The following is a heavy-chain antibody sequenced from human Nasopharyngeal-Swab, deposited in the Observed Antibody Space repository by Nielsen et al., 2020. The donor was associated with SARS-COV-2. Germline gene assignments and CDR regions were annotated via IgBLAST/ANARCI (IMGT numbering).Heavy chain of an antibody. CDR3: TRDRGSGYFDS. J-gene: IGHJ4*02. V-gene: IGHV1-2*06. D-gene: IGHD3-3*01. Sequence: ASVKVSCKTSGYTFIGYYIHWVRQAPGQGLEWMGRFNPNSGGTNYAQELQGRVTMTGDTSISTAYMGLSRVRSDDTAMYYCTRDRGSGYFDSWGQGTLVIVSS. CDR2: FNPNSGGT. CDR1: GYTFIGYY.